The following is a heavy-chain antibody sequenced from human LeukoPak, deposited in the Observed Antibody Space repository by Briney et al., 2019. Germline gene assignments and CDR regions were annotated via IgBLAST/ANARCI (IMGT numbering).Heavy chain of an antibody. D-gene: IGHD3-9*01. J-gene: IGHJ6*02. CDR1: GGTFSSYA. Sequence: SVKVSCKASGGTFSSYAISWVRQAPGQGLEWMGRIIPILGIANYAQKFQGRVTITADKSTSTAYMELSSLRSEDTAVYYCARDRDILTNYGMDVWGQGTLVTVSS. CDR3: ARDRDILTNYGMDV. V-gene: IGHV1-69*04. CDR2: IIPILGIA.